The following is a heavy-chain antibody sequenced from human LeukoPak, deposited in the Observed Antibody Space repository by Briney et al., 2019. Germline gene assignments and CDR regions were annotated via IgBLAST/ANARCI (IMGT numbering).Heavy chain of an antibody. J-gene: IGHJ4*02. CDR3: ARCDYYRSGSPFDY. V-gene: IGHV3-48*01. D-gene: IGHD3-10*01. CDR2: ISSSSSTI. Sequence: TGGSLRLSCAASGFAFSSYSMNWVRQAPGKGLEWVSYISSSSSTIYYADSVKGRFTISRDNAKNSLYLQMNSLRAEDTAVYYCARCDYYRSGSPFDYWGQGTLVTVSS. CDR1: GFAFSSYS.